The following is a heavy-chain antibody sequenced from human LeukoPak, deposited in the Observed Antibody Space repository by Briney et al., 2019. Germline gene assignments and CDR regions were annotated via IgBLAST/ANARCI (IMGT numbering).Heavy chain of an antibody. Sequence: GGSLRLSCAASGFTFSNYAMSWVRQAPGKGLEWVSVISGSGGSTNFADSVKRRFTSSRDNSKNTLYLQMHSLRVEDTAVYYCAQGRLGYSYGAFDHWGQGVLVTVSS. CDR1: GFTFSNYA. V-gene: IGHV3-23*01. CDR2: ISGSGGST. J-gene: IGHJ4*02. D-gene: IGHD5-18*01. CDR3: AQGRLGYSYGAFDH.